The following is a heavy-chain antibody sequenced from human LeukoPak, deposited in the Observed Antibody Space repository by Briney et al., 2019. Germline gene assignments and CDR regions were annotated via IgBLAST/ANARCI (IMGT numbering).Heavy chain of an antibody. CDR1: GGSISGGY. V-gene: IGHV4-4*09. Sequence: PSETLSLTCTVSGGSISGGYWSWIRQLPGRGLEWIGYVYTSGSTNYNPSLKSRVTISVDTSKNQFSLKLSSVTAAETAVYYCARHGVSSIAAAGRYYYYYYYMDVWGKGTTVTVSS. J-gene: IGHJ6*03. D-gene: IGHD6-13*01. CDR3: ARHGVSSIAAAGRYYYYYYYMDV. CDR2: VYTSGST.